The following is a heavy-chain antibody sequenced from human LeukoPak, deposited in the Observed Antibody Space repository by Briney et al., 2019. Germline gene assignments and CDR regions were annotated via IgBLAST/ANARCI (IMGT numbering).Heavy chain of an antibody. V-gene: IGHV3-21*01. Sequence: GGSLRLSCAASGFTFSSYSMNWVRQAPGKGLEWVSSISSSSSYIYYADSVKGRFTISRDNAKNSLYLQMNSLRAEDTAVYYCAKDRIAAAGYYYYYYMDVWGKGTTVTISS. CDR2: ISSSSSYI. J-gene: IGHJ6*03. CDR3: AKDRIAAAGYYYYYYMDV. D-gene: IGHD6-13*01. CDR1: GFTFSSYS.